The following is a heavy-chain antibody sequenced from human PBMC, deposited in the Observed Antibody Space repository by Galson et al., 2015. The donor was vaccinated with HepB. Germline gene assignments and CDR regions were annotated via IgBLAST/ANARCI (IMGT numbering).Heavy chain of an antibody. J-gene: IGHJ3*02. CDR2: ISSSSSYI. CDR3: ARIHAYSAAALLGAFDI. CDR1: GFTFSSYS. V-gene: IGHV3-21*01. D-gene: IGHD3-16*01. Sequence: SLRLSCAASGFTFSSYSMNWVRQAPGKGLEWVSSISSSSSYIYYADSVKGRFTISRDNAKNSLYLQMNSLRAEDTAVYYCARIHAYSAAALLGAFDIWGQGTMVTVSS.